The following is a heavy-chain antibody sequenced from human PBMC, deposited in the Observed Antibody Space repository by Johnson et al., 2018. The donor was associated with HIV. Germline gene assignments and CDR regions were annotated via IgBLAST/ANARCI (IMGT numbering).Heavy chain of an antibody. V-gene: IGHV3-13*01. D-gene: IGHD1-26*01. CDR3: ARSRWADDAFDG. Sequence: MLLVESGGGLVQPGGSLRLSCAASGFTFSSYDMHWVRQATGKGLEWVSAIGTAGDTYYPGSVKGRFTISRDNAKNTVYLQMISMRAEDMAVYYCARSRWADDAFDGWGQGTMVTVSS. CDR2: IGTAGDT. J-gene: IGHJ3*01. CDR1: GFTFSSYD.